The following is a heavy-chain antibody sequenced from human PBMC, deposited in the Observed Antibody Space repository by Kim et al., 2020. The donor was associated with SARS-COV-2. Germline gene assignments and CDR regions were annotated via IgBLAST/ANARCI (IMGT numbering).Heavy chain of an antibody. CDR2: IYYSGST. Sequence: SETLSLTCTVSGCSISSSSYYWGWIRQPPGKGLEWIGSIYYSGSTYYNPSLKSRVTISVDTSKNQFSLKLSSVTAADTAVYYCARQRRNSYCGGDCYSNWFDPWGQGTLVTVSS. J-gene: IGHJ5*02. V-gene: IGHV4-39*01. D-gene: IGHD2-21*02. CDR1: GCSISSSSYY. CDR3: ARQRRNSYCGGDCYSNWFDP.